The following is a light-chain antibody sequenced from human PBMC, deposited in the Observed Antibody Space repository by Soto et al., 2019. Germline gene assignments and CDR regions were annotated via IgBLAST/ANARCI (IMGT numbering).Light chain of an antibody. CDR2: DVS. V-gene: IGLV2-14*01. CDR3: SSYTGSSTLV. J-gene: IGLJ2*01. Sequence: QSALTQPASVSGSPGQSITISCSGTSSDVGGYNYVSWYQQNPGKAPKVMIYDVSSRPSGVSDRLSGSKSGNTASLTISGLQAEDEGDYYCSSYTGSSTLVFGGGTKLTVL. CDR1: SSDVGGYNY.